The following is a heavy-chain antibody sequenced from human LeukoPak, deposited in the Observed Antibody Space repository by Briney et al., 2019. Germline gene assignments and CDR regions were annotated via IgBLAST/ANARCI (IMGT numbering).Heavy chain of an antibody. CDR2: IGTSNSDR. CDR1: GFSFSYQG. V-gene: IGHV3-21*04. J-gene: IGHJ4*02. Sequence: GGSLRLSCAGSGFSFSYQGMTWVRQAPGKGLEWVSSIGTSNSDRYYADSVKGRFTISRDNSKNTLYLQMNSLRAEDTAVYYCAKTGNPATGDYWGQGTLVTVSS. CDR3: AKTGNPATGDY. D-gene: IGHD1-1*01.